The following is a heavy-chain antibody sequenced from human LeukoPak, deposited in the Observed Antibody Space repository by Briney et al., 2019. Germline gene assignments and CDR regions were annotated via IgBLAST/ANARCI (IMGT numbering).Heavy chain of an antibody. CDR1: GVSITTSY. D-gene: IGHD3-22*01. CDR3: ARGYYDSSGYSNTFDI. CDR2: IHYSGST. V-gene: IGHV4-59*01. J-gene: IGHJ3*02. Sequence: SETLSLTCSVSGVSITTSYWSWIPQPPRKGPEWTGFIHYSGSTNYNPSLKSRATISADTSNNQFSLKVTSVTAADTAVYYCARGYYDSSGYSNTFDIWGQGTMVAVSS.